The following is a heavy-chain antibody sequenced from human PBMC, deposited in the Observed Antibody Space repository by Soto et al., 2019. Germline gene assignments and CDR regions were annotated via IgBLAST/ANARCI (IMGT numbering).Heavy chain of an antibody. V-gene: IGHV3-74*01. J-gene: IGHJ4*02. CDR2: MNSDGSST. CDR3: ATAEVDY. CDR1: GFTFGNYW. Sequence: GGSLRLSCAASGFTFGNYWMHWVRQAPGRGLEWVSRMNSDGSSTNYADSVKGRFTVSRDNAKNTLYLQMNSLRAEDTAVYYCATAEVDYWGPGTLVTVSS.